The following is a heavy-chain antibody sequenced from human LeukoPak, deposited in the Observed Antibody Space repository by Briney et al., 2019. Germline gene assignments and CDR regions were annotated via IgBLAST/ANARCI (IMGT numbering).Heavy chain of an antibody. D-gene: IGHD5-18*01. CDR1: GFTFSSYS. J-gene: IGHJ4*02. CDR3: ARDLGAEYSYGYLDY. V-gene: IGHV3-21*01. CDR2: ISSSSSYI. Sequence: GGSLRLSCAASGFTFSSYSMNWVRQAPGKGLEWVSSISSSSSYIYYADSVKGRFTISRDNAKNSLYLQMNSLRAEDTAVYYCARDLGAEYSYGYLDYWGQGTLVTVSS.